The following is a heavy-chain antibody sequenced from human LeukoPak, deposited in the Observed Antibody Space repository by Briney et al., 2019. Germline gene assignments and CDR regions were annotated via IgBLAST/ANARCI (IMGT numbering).Heavy chain of an antibody. CDR1: GGSTNSYY. CDR2: VAYSGST. CDR3: ARTVSGYYFNA. D-gene: IGHD5-12*01. J-gene: IGHJ5*02. Sequence: SETLSLTCTVSGGSTNSYYWSWIRQSPGKGLEWIGYVAYSGSTNYNPSHKSRVTISLDTSKNQFSLKLSSVAAADTAVYYCARTVSGYYFNAWGPGTLVTVSS. V-gene: IGHV4-59*01.